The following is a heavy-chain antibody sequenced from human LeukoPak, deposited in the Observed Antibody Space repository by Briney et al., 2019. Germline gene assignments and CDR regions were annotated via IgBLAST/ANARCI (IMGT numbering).Heavy chain of an antibody. D-gene: IGHD6-13*01. CDR1: GFKFGDYD. Sequence: PGGSLRLSCAASGFKFGDYDMTWVRQTPGKGLEWVSGIIWSGDSTSYAASVKGRFTISRDTSKNTLYLQMNSLRVEDTALYYCAKTHSSSWFSFDFWGQGTLVTVSS. V-gene: IGHV3-20*04. CDR3: AKTHSSSWFSFDF. CDR2: IIWSGDST. J-gene: IGHJ4*02.